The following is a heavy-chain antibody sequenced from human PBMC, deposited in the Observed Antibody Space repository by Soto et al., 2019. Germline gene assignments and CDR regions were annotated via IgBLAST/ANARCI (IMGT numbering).Heavy chain of an antibody. J-gene: IGHJ4*02. D-gene: IGHD3-16*01. CDR1: GFTFSSYW. Sequence: EVQLVESGGGLVQPGESLRLSCAASGFTFSSYWMHWVRQAPGKGLVWDSRINYDGSTTGYADAVKGRFTISRDNAKDTVYLEMNSLTAEDTAVYYCARVARGAWGVFDSWGQGTLVTVSS. V-gene: IGHV3-74*01. CDR3: ARVARGAWGVFDS. CDR2: INYDGSTT.